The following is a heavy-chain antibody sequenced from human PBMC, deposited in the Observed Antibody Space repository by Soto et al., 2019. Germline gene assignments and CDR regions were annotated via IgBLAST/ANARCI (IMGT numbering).Heavy chain of an antibody. CDR2: IYYSGST. Sequence: QVQLQESGPGLVKPSQTLSLTCTVSGGSISSGGYYWSWIRQHPGKGLEWIGYIYYSGSTYYNPSLKSRVTISVDTSKNQFSLKMSSVTAADTAVYYCARVSDGSGSNYFDYWGQGTLVTVSS. J-gene: IGHJ4*02. D-gene: IGHD3-10*01. CDR1: GGSISSGGYY. CDR3: ARVSDGSGSNYFDY. V-gene: IGHV4-31*03.